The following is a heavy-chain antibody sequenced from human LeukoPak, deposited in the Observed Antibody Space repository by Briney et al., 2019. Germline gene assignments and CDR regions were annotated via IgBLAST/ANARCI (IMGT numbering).Heavy chain of an antibody. J-gene: IGHJ4*02. CDR2: IGTSSTTI. V-gene: IGHV3-48*04. Sequence: GGSLRLSCAASGFTFSSYTMNWVRQPPGKGLEWVSNIGTSSTTIYYADSVKGRFTISKDNAKNSLYLQMNSLRAEDTAVYYCARQAGTGYYDSSGYYYDSWGQGTLVTVSS. CDR3: ARQAGTGYYDSSGYYYDS. CDR1: GFTFSSYT. D-gene: IGHD3-22*01.